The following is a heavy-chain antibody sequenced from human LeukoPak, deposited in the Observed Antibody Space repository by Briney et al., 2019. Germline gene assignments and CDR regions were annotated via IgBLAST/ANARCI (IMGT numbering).Heavy chain of an antibody. V-gene: IGHV1-69*01. D-gene: IGHD1-26*01. Sequence: GSSVKVSCKASGGTFISYAISWVRQAPGQGLEWMGGIIPIFGTANYAQKFQGRVTITADESTSTAYMELSSLRSEDTAVYYCARQVGATTRPFDYWGQGTLVTVSS. CDR1: GGTFISYA. CDR3: ARQVGATTRPFDY. CDR2: IIPIFGTA. J-gene: IGHJ4*02.